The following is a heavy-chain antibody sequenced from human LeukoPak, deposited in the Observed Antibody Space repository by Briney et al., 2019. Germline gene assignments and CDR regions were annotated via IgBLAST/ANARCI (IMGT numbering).Heavy chain of an antibody. CDR1: GFTFSSYG. D-gene: IGHD6-13*01. CDR2: ISNSGGST. V-gene: IGHV3-23*01. CDR3: ARINGYSSSWPYDY. J-gene: IGHJ4*02. Sequence: PGGSLRLSCAASGFTFSSYGMTWVRQAPGKGLEWVSGISNSGGSTYYADSVKGRFTISRDNSKNTLYLQMNSLRAEDTAVYYCARINGYSSSWPYDYWGQGTLVTVSS.